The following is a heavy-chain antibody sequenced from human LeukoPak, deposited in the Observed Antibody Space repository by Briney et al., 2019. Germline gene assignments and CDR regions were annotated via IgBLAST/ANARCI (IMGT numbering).Heavy chain of an antibody. V-gene: IGHV3-21*01. Sequence: PGGSLRLSCAASGFTFSSYSMNWVRQAPGKGLEWVSSISSSSSYIYYADSVKGRFTISRGNAKNSLYLQMNSLRAEDTAVYYCARDMGYDSSGHPNWGQGTLVTVSS. CDR2: ISSSSSYI. CDR1: GFTFSSYS. CDR3: ARDMGYDSSGHPN. J-gene: IGHJ4*02. D-gene: IGHD3-22*01.